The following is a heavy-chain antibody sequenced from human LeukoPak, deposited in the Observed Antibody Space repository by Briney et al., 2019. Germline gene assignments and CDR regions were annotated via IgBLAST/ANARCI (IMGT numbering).Heavy chain of an antibody. V-gene: IGHV3-21*01. CDR2: IHSSSGSI. CDR1: GSNFTNYN. J-gene: IGHJ3*02. Sequence: KTGGSLRLSCAASGSNFTNYNMNWVRQAPGKGLEWVSSIHSSSGSIYYADSLKGRFTISRDNAKNSLYLQMNSLRAEDTAVYYCARDLAWDAFDIWGQGTMVTVSS. CDR3: ARDLAWDAFDI.